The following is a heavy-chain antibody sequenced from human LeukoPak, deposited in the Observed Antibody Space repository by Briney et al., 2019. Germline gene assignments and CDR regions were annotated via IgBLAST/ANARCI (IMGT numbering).Heavy chain of an antibody. V-gene: IGHV6-1*01. J-gene: IGHJ4*02. CDR1: GDSVSSNSAA. CDR3: ARGGLGSFNPPDY. D-gene: IGHD6-19*01. Sequence: SQTLSLTCAISGDSVSSNSAAWNWIRQSPSRGLEWLGRTYYRSKWYNDYAVSVKSRININADTSKNQFSLKLSSVTAADTAVYYCARGGLGSFNPPDYWGQGTLVTVSS. CDR2: TYYRSKWYN.